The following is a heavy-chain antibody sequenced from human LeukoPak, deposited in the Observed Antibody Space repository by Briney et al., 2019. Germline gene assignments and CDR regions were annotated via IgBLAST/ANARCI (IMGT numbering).Heavy chain of an antibody. Sequence: ASVKVSCKASGYTFTSYGISWVRQAPGQGLEWMGWISAYNGDANYAQKLQGRVAMTTDTSTSTAYMELRSLRSDDTAVYYCARGGPAPHRITLIVVASSTDAFDIWGQGTMVTVSS. CDR3: ARGGPAPHRITLIVVASSTDAFDI. V-gene: IGHV1-18*01. D-gene: IGHD3-22*01. CDR1: GYTFTSYG. CDR2: ISAYNGDA. J-gene: IGHJ3*02.